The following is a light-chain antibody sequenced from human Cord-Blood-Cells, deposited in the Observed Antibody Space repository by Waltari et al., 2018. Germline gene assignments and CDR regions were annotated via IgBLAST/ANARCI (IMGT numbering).Light chain of an antibody. J-gene: IGLJ3*02. CDR2: DVS. CDR3: CSYAGSYTWV. Sequence: QSALTQPRSVSGSPGQSVTISCTGTNSDVGGYNYFSWYQQHPGKAPKLMIYDVSKRPSGVPDRFSGSKSGNTASLTISGLQAEDEADYYCCSYAGSYTWVFGGGTKLTVL. CDR1: NSDVGGYNY. V-gene: IGLV2-11*01.